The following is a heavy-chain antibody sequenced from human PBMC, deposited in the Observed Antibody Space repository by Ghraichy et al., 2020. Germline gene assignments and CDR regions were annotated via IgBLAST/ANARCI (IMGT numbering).Heavy chain of an antibody. V-gene: IGHV3-30*03. J-gene: IGHJ4*02. D-gene: IGHD1-26*01. CDR1: GFTFSGYA. CDR3: ARGNFATIRVYFDS. Sequence: GSLRLSCAASGFTFSGYAMHWVRQAPGKGLEWVALTSYDGSNKHYADSVKGRFTISRDNSKNTLYLQMNSLRDEDTAVYYCARGNFATIRVYFDSWGQGTLVTVSS. CDR2: TSYDGSNK.